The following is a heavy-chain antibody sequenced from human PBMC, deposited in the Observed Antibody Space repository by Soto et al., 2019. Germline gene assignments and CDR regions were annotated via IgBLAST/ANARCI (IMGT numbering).Heavy chain of an antibody. J-gene: IGHJ4*02. V-gene: IGHV1-69*13. D-gene: IGHD1-1*01. CDR3: ARVTERRAEFDY. Sequence: SVKVSCKASGGTFSSYAISWVRQAPGQGLEWMGGIIPIFGTANYAQKFQGRVTITADESTSTAYMELSSLRSEDTAVYYCARVTERRAEFDYWGQGTLVTVSS. CDR2: IIPIFGTA. CDR1: GGTFSSYA.